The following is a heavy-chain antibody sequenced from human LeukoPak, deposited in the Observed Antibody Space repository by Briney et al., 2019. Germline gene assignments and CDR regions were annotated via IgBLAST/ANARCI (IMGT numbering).Heavy chain of an antibody. D-gene: IGHD4/OR15-4a*01. V-gene: IGHV3-15*01. CDR2: LKSKADGGTI. J-gene: IGHJ1*01. Sequence: GGSLRLSCEALGFNLSNAWMSWVRQTPGKGLEWVGRLKSKADGGTIDFAAPVTGRFTISRDDSKNLMHLQLNSLKTEDSGVYFCTTDRLFFQHWGQGTVVTVS. CDR1: GFNLSNAW. CDR3: TTDRLFFQH.